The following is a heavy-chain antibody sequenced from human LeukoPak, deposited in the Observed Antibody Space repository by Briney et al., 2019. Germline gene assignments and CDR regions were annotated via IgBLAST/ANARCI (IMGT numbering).Heavy chain of an antibody. D-gene: IGHD1-26*01. CDR2: INSGGSST. CDR3: AAYRGAHHKTFDY. Sequence: PGGSLRLSCAASEFTFSSYWMHWVRQGPGKGLVWVSRINSGGSSTSYADSVKGRFTISRDNAKNTLYLQMNSLRAEDTAVYYCAAYRGAHHKTFDYWGQGTLVTVSS. V-gene: IGHV3-74*01. CDR1: EFTFSSYW. J-gene: IGHJ4*02.